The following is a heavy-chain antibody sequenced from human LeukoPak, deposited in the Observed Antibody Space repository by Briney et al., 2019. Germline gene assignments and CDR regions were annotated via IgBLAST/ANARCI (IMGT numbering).Heavy chain of an antibody. V-gene: IGHV6-1*01. Sequence: SQTLSLTCAISGDSVSSNSASWNWIRQSPSRGLEWLGRTYYRSKWYNDHAVSVKSRITITADTSKNQFSLQLKSVTPEDTAVYYCARDDDSSGWYGVGFDPWGQGTLVTVSS. CDR1: GDSVSSNSAS. J-gene: IGHJ5*02. CDR2: TYYRSKWYN. CDR3: ARDDDSSGWYGVGFDP. D-gene: IGHD6-19*01.